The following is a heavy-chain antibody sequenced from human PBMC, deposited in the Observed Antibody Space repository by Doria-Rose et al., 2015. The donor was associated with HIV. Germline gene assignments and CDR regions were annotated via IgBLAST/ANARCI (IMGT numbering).Heavy chain of an antibody. CDR1: GFTLSSYW. CDR3: ARGPVITSGDAFDI. V-gene: IGHV3-7*05. D-gene: IGHD3-22*01. J-gene: IGHJ3*02. Sequence: CAASGFTLSSYWMSWVRQAPGKGLEWVANIKQDGSEKYLVDSVKGRFTISRDNAKNSLYLQMNSLRAEDTAVYYCARGPVITSGDAFDIWGQGTMVTVSS. CDR2: IKQDGSEK.